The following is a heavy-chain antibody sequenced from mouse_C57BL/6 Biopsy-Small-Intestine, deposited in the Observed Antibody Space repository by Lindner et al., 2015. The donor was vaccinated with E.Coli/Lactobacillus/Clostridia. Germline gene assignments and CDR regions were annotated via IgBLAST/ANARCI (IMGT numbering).Heavy chain of an antibody. CDR3: ARDRCTGDNCYAPDY. CDR1: GYTFIGFY. V-gene: IGHV1-53*01. J-gene: IGHJ4*01. D-gene: IGHD1-1*01. Sequence: SVKVSCKASGYTFIGFYIHWVRQAPGQGPEWMGRINPNSGATNFAQKFQGRVTVTTDTSISTAYMELSRLTSDDTAVYYCARDRCTGDNCYAPDYWGQGTLVTISS. CDR2: INPNSGAT.